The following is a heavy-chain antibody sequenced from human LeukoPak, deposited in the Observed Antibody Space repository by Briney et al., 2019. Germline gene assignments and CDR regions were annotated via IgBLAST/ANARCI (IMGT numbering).Heavy chain of an antibody. V-gene: IGHV1-69*13. CDR3: ARAPLGIAARDAFDI. CDR2: IIPIFGTA. CDR1: GGTFISYA. Sequence: SVKVSCKASGGTFISYAISWVRQAPGQGLEWMGGIIPIFGTANYAQRFQGRVTITADESTSTAYMELSSLRSEDTAVYYCARAPLGIAARDAFDIWGQGTMVTVSS. D-gene: IGHD6-6*01. J-gene: IGHJ3*02.